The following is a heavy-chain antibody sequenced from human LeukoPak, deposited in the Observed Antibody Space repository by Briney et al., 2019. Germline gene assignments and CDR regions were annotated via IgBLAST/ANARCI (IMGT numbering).Heavy chain of an antibody. CDR3: ARERGGTNLFDY. Sequence: GVRQPPGKGLEGSGSIYYRGSTYYNPSLKSRVTISVDTSKNQFSLKLSSVTAADTAAYYCARERGGTNLFDYWGQGTLVTVSS. V-gene: IGHV4-39*07. J-gene: IGHJ4*02. CDR2: IYYRGST.